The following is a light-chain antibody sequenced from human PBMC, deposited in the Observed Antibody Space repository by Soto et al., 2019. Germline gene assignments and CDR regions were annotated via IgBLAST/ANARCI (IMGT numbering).Light chain of an antibody. CDR3: QQRSNPHT. V-gene: IGKV3-11*01. CDR1: QSGSSY. Sequence: EIVLTQSPSTLSLSPGVRATLSCRASQSGSSYVAWYHQKPGQAPRLLIYDPSNRATGIPARFSGGGSGKDFSLTISRLAPDDFAVYYCQQRSNPHTFGQGTKLEIK. CDR2: DPS. J-gene: IGKJ2*01.